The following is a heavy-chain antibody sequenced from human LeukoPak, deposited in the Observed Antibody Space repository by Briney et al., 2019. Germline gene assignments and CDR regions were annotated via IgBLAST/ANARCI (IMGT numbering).Heavy chain of an antibody. CDR2: IKQDGSEK. D-gene: IGHD5-18*01. J-gene: IGHJ4*02. Sequence: ETLSLTCAVYGGSFSGYYWSWVRQAPGKGLEWVANIKQDGSEKYYVDSVKGRFTISRDNAKNSLYLQMNSLRAEDTAVYYCARGYSYGGYWGQGTLVTVSS. V-gene: IGHV3-7*01. CDR1: GGSFSGYY. CDR3: ARGYSYGGY.